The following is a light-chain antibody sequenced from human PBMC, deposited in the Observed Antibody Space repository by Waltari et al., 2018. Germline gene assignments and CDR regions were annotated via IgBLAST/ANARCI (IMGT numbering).Light chain of an antibody. V-gene: IGLV1-44*01. CDR3: AVWDDSLNGPL. J-gene: IGLJ2*01. Sequence: QSVLTQPPSASGTPGQRVSISCSGSGSNIGSNTVNWYQQLPGKAPKLLIYTNDQRPAGVPDRVSGSKSGTSASLAISGLQSEDEAEYHCAVWDDSLNGPLFAGGTKLTVL. CDR1: GSNIGSNT. CDR2: TND.